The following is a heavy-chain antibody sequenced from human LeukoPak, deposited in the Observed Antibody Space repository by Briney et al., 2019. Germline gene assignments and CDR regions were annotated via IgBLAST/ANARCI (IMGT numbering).Heavy chain of an antibody. J-gene: IGHJ1*01. V-gene: IGHV4-59*01. CDR3: ARDHYYDSSGYTFRH. D-gene: IGHD3-22*01. CDR1: GGSISSYY. Sequence: SETLSLTCTVSGGSISSYYWSWIRQPPGKGLEWIGYIYYSGSTNYNPSLKSRVTISVDTSKNQFSLKLSSVTAADMAVYYCARDHYYDSSGYTFRHWGQGTLVTVSS. CDR2: IYYSGST.